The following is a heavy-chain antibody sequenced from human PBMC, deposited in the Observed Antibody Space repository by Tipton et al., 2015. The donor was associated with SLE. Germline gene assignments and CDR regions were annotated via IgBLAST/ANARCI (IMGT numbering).Heavy chain of an antibody. CDR2: ISAYNGDT. Sequence: QSGAEVKKPGASVDVSCKASGYTFTSYGISWVRQAPGQGLEWMGWISAYNGDTNYAQNFQGRVTMTTDTSTSTVYMEVRSLTSDDTAVYYCASDHDYGDYWGQGTLVTVSS. J-gene: IGHJ4*02. V-gene: IGHV1-18*01. CDR3: ASDHDYGDY. CDR1: GYTFTSYG. D-gene: IGHD3-16*01.